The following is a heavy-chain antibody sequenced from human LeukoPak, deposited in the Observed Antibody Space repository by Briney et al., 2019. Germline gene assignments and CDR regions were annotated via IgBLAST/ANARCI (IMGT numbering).Heavy chain of an antibody. Sequence: SGGSLRLSCEASGFSFSSHAMHWVRQAPGKGLEWVSAISGSGGSTYYADSVKGRFTISRDNSKNTLYLQMNSLRAEDTAVYYCAKGGPWWAMITFGGVIVEPLDYWGQGTLVTVSS. V-gene: IGHV3-23*01. D-gene: IGHD3-16*02. CDR2: ISGSGGST. J-gene: IGHJ4*02. CDR3: AKGGPWWAMITFGGVIVEPLDY. CDR1: GFSFSSHA.